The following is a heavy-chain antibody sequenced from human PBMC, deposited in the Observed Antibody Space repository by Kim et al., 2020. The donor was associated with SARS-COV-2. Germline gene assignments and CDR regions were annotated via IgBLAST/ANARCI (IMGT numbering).Heavy chain of an antibody. V-gene: IGHV4-59*13. CDR1: GGSISSYY. CDR2: IYYSGSN. CDR3: ARVLVPAAMFDY. J-gene: IGHJ4*02. D-gene: IGHD2-2*01. Sequence: SETLSLTCTVSGGSISSYYWRWIRQPPGKGLEWIGYIYYSGSNNYNPSLKSRVTIAVDTYKNQFSLKLSSVPAADTAVYYCARVLVPAAMFDYWGQGTLVTVSS.